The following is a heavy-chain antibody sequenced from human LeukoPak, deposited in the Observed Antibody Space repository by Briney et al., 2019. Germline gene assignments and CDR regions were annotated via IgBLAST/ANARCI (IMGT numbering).Heavy chain of an antibody. CDR2: IYPGDSDT. CDR3: ARPAPYFYDSSGSQGHDAFDI. CDR1: GYNFTNNW. D-gene: IGHD3-22*01. J-gene: IGHJ3*02. V-gene: IGHV5-51*01. Sequence: GESLKISCTGSGYNFTNNWIAWVRQVAGKGLEWMGNIYPGDSDTRYSPSIQGQVTISADKSISTAYLQWSSLQASDTAMYFCARPAPYFYDSSGSQGHDAFDIWGQGTMVTVSS.